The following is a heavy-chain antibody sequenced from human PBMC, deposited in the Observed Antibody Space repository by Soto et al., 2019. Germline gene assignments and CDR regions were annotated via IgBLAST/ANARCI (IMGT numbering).Heavy chain of an antibody. V-gene: IGHV3-53*04. Sequence: GGSLSLSCAASGFTVSSNYMSWVRQAPGKGLEWVSVIYSGGSTYYADSVKGRFTISRHNSKNTLYLQMNSLRAEDTAVYYCARGLGIAAAGTRDDAFDIWGQGTMVTVSS. D-gene: IGHD6-13*01. CDR1: GFTVSSNY. J-gene: IGHJ3*02. CDR2: IYSGGST. CDR3: ARGLGIAAAGTRDDAFDI.